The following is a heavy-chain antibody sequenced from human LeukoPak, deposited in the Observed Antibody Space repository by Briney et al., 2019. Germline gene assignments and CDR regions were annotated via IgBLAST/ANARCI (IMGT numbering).Heavy chain of an antibody. V-gene: IGHV1-18*01. CDR2: ISAYNGNT. CDR3: ARARAPSIAVAGELDY. D-gene: IGHD6-19*01. J-gene: IGHJ4*02. Sequence: ASVKVSCKASGYTFTSYGISWVRQAPGQGLEWMGWISAYNGNTNYAQKLQGRVTMTTDTSTSTAYMELRSLRSDDTAVYYCARARAPSIAVAGELDYWGQGTLVTVSS. CDR1: GYTFTSYG.